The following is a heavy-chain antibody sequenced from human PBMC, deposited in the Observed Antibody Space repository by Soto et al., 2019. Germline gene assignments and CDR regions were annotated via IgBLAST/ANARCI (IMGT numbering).Heavy chain of an antibody. D-gene: IGHD6-19*01. Sequence: QVQLQESGPGLVKPSGTLSLTCAVSGDSISNSRWWTWVRQPPGKGLEWIGDIFHSGDTNYNPSRKSRVVKSVDKSQNQFSLKVSSVTAADTAVYYCAYSTGWYRHDVWGQGTLVTVSS. J-gene: IGHJ3*01. V-gene: IGHV4-4*02. CDR3: AYSTGWYRHDV. CDR1: GDSISNSRW. CDR2: IFHSGDT.